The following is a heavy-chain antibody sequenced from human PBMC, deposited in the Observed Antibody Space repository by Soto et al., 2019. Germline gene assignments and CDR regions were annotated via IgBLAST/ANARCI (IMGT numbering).Heavy chain of an antibody. Sequence: SETLSLTCTVSGGSISSYYWSWIRQPPGKGLEWIGYIYYSGSTNYNPSLKSRVTISVDTSKNQFSLKLSSVTAADTAVYYCARGPYSNRPGDYFDYWGQGTLVTVSS. CDR2: IYYSGST. CDR1: GGSISSYY. D-gene: IGHD4-4*01. CDR3: ARGPYSNRPGDYFDY. J-gene: IGHJ4*02. V-gene: IGHV4-59*01.